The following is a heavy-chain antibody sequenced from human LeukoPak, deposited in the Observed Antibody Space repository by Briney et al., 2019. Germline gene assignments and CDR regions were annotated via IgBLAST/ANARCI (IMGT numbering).Heavy chain of an antibody. CDR1: GGSIDSGNYY. D-gene: IGHD3-22*01. CDR3: ARGPYYYDSSGYYYVPNYYFDY. Sequence: SETLSLTCTVSGGSIDSGNYYWSWIRQPPGKGLEWIGYIYHTGSTYFNPSPKSRVTISVDRSKNQFSLKLSSVTAADTAVYYCARGPYYYDSSGYYYVPNYYFDYWGQGTLVTVSS. J-gene: IGHJ4*02. CDR2: IYHTGST. V-gene: IGHV4-30-4*01.